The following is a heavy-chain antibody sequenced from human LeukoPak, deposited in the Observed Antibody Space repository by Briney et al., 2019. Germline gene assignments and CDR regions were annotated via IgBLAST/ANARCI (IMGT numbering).Heavy chain of an antibody. J-gene: IGHJ4*02. CDR1: GFTFGSYS. CDR3: ARGVEPLAANTLAY. Sequence: GGSLRLSCVGSGFTFGSYSMRWVRQVPGKGLEWVASISGNEYNRKYADSVKGRFTISRDNSKNTLYLEMNSLSPDDTAVYYCARGVEPLAANTLAYWGQGTLVTVSS. CDR2: ISGNEYNR. D-gene: IGHD3-16*01. V-gene: IGHV3-23*01.